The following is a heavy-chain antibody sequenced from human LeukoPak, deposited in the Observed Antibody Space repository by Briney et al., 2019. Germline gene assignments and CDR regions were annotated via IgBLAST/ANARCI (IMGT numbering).Heavy chain of an antibody. D-gene: IGHD3-10*01. V-gene: IGHV3-7*01. CDR1: GFTFENYW. CDR3: ARWAGFIYF. J-gene: IGHJ4*02. CDR2: IKQDGSVE. Sequence: GGSLRLSCVASGFTFENYWMHWVRQAPGKGPEWVANIKQDGSVEHYLDSVKGRFTISRDNAKNSLILQMNSLRAEDTAVYYCARWAGFIYFWGQGTQVTVSS.